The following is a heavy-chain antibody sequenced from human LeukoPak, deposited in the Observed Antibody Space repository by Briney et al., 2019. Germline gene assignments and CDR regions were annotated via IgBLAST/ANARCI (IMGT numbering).Heavy chain of an antibody. Sequence: PGGSLRLSCVASGYPFSSYSMNWIRQAPGKGLEWVAVISYDGSNKYYADSVKGRFTISRDNAKNSLYLQMNSLRAEDTAVYYCVRGEHSSDWLFDYWGQGTLVTVSS. CDR1: GYPFSSYS. V-gene: IGHV3-30*12. J-gene: IGHJ4*02. D-gene: IGHD6-19*01. CDR2: ISYDGSNK. CDR3: VRGEHSSDWLFDY.